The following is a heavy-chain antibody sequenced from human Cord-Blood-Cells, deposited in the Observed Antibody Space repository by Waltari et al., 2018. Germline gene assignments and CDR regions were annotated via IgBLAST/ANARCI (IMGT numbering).Heavy chain of an antibody. J-gene: IGHJ4*02. D-gene: IGHD3-10*01. CDR2: FDHEDGEK. CDR3: VHLSGSGSYYNYFDY. CDR1: GYTLTELS. Sequence: QVQLVQSGAEVKKPGASVKVSCKVSGYTLTELSMHWVRQAPGKGLEWMGGFDHEDGEKIYAQKFQGRVTMTEDTSTDTAYMELSSLRSEDTAVYYCVHLSGSGSYYNYFDYWGQGTLVTVSS. V-gene: IGHV1-24*01.